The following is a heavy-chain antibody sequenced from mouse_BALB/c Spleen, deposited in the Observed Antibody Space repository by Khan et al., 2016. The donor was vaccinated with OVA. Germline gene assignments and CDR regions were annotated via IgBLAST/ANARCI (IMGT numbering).Heavy chain of an antibody. CDR3: ARPPYFSYVMDN. Sequence: QIQLVQSGPELKKPGETVKISCKASGHTFTKYGMNWVKQAPGKGLKWMGWINTYTGEPTYADDFNGRFAFSLETSASTAFLQINNLQKEDTATYFCARPPYFSYVMDNWGQGTSVTVSS. V-gene: IGHV9-3-1*01. CDR2: INTYTGEP. J-gene: IGHJ4*01. CDR1: GHTFTKYG. D-gene: IGHD2-10*01.